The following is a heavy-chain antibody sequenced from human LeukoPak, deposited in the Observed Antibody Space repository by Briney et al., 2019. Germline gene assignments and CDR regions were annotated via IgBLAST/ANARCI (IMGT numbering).Heavy chain of an antibody. Sequence: SETLSLTCTLSGGSISSHYWSWIRQPPGKGLEWIGYIYYSGSTNYNPSLKSRVTISVDTSKNQFSLKLSSVTAADTAVYYCARVDYDFWSGSPYNWFDPWGQGTLVTVSS. D-gene: IGHD3-3*01. J-gene: IGHJ5*02. CDR1: GGSISSHY. CDR2: IYYSGST. V-gene: IGHV4-59*11. CDR3: ARVDYDFWSGSPYNWFDP.